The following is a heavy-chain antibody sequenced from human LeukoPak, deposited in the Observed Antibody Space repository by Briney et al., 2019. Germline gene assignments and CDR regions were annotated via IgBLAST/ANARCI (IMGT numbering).Heavy chain of an antibody. Sequence: PSETLSLTCTVSGGSISSGSYYWSWVRQPAGTGLEWIGRIYTSGNTDYSPSLKSRVTISVDTSKNQFSLNLTSVTAADTAVYYCAREGKLTGYFGGLGFNYWGQGILVTVSS. CDR1: GGSISSGSYY. J-gene: IGHJ4*02. V-gene: IGHV4-61*02. CDR3: AREGKLTGYFGGLGFNY. CDR2: IYTSGNT. D-gene: IGHD6-19*01.